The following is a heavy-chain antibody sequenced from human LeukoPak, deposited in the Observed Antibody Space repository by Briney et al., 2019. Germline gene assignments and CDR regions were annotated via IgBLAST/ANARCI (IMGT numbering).Heavy chain of an antibody. D-gene: IGHD1-26*01. CDR3: ARDATGGVGRFAFDI. Sequence: SQTLSLTCAVSGGSISSGGYSWSWIRQPPGKGLEWIGYIYHSGSTYYNPSLKSRVTISVDRSKNQFSLKLSSVTAADTAVYYGARDATGGVGRFAFDIWGQGTMVTVSS. CDR2: IYHSGST. CDR1: GGSISSGGYS. V-gene: IGHV4-30-2*01. J-gene: IGHJ3*02.